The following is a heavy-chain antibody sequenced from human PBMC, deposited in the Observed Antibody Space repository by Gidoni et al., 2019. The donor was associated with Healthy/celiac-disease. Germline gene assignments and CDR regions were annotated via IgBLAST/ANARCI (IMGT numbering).Heavy chain of an antibody. D-gene: IGHD2-2*01. Sequence: QLQLQESGPGLVKPSETLSLTCTVSGGSISSSSYYGGWSRQPPGKGLEWIGSIYYSGSTYYNPSLKSRVTIYVDTSKNQFSLKLSSLTAADTAVYYCARQGSSTSCYRCWGMDVWGQGTTVTVSS. CDR2: IYYSGST. V-gene: IGHV4-39*01. CDR1: GGSISSSSYY. J-gene: IGHJ6*02. CDR3: ARQGSSTSCYRCWGMDV.